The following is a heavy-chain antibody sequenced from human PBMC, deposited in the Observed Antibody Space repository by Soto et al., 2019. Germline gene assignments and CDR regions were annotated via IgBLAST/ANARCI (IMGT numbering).Heavy chain of an antibody. Sequence: GGSLRLFCAASGITVSNSRMSWVRQAPGKGLEWVSVIYSDGNTYYADSVKGRFTISRDNSKNTLYLQMNSLRAEDTAVYYCARHGYNYGGGYFDYWGQGTLVTVSS. CDR2: IYSDGNT. D-gene: IGHD5-18*01. J-gene: IGHJ4*02. CDR3: ARHGYNYGGGYFDY. CDR1: GITVSNSR. V-gene: IGHV3-66*04.